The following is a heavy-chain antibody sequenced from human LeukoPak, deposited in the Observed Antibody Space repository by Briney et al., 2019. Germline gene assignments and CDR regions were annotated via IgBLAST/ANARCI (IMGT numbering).Heavy chain of an antibody. CDR2: IYTSGST. CDR1: GDSISSGSYF. J-gene: IGHJ4*02. V-gene: IGHV4-61*02. Sequence: KPSETLSHTCTVSGDSISSGSYFWSWIRQPAGKGLEWIGRIYTSGSTNYNPSLNSRVTISVDTSKNQFSLKLRSVTAADTAVYYCASGYSHPSIFDYWGQGTLVTVSS. CDR3: ASGYSHPSIFDY. D-gene: IGHD3-22*01.